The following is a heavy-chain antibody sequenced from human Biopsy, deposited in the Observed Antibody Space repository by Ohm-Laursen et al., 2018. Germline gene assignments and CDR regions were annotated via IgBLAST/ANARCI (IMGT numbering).Heavy chain of an antibody. Sequence: GPSVTVSCKPSGGTLSSSAITWVRQAPGHGLEWMGGIIGIFRTAHHAQKLQGRVTITADEFMSTAYMELSSLRSEDTAVYYCARGGGYNWNNCWFDPWGQGTLATVSS. CDR3: ARGGGYNWNNCWFDP. V-gene: IGHV1-69*01. CDR1: GGTLSSSA. D-gene: IGHD1/OR15-1a*01. J-gene: IGHJ5*02. CDR2: IIGIFRTA.